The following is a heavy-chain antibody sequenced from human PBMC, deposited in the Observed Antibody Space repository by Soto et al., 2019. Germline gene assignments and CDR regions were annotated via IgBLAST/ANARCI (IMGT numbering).Heavy chain of an antibody. V-gene: IGHV3-30-3*01. J-gene: IGHJ6*02. CDR3: ARGPLIEAPKDYAYSGMNV. CDR1: GFTFSSSA. CDR2: ISYDGGSK. D-gene: IGHD6-13*01. Sequence: QVQLVESGGGVVQPGRSLRLSCAASGFTFSSSAMHWVRQAPGKGLEWVALISYDGGSKYSADSVKGRFTISRDNSKNRLYLQLEGWRAEETAVNYGARGPLIEAPKDYAYSGMNVWAKGPRSPSP.